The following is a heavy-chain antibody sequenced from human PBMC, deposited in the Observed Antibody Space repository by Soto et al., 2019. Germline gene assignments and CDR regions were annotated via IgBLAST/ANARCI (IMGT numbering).Heavy chain of an antibody. CDR3: ARCPYDILTRFYYFDY. Sequence: QVQLVQSGAEVKKPGSSVKVSCKASGGTFSSYAISWVRQAPGQGLEWMGGIIPIFGTANYAQKFQGRVTITEDKSTSTAYMELSSLRSEDTAVYYCARCPYDILTRFYYFDYWGQGTLVTVSS. CDR1: GGTFSSYA. D-gene: IGHD3-9*01. CDR2: IIPIFGTA. J-gene: IGHJ4*02. V-gene: IGHV1-69*06.